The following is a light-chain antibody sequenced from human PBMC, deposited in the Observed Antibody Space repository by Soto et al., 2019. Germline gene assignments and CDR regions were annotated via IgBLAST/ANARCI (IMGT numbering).Light chain of an antibody. Sequence: QSVLTQPASVSGSPGQSIIISCTGTIYDVGGYDFVSWYQQHPDTAPKLIMHNVSDRPSGVSSRFSGSKSANTASLTISGLQAEDYATYFCSSYSGSSPYLIFGGGTELTVL. J-gene: IGLJ2*01. CDR2: NVS. V-gene: IGLV2-14*03. CDR3: SSYSGSSPYLI. CDR1: IYDVGGYDF.